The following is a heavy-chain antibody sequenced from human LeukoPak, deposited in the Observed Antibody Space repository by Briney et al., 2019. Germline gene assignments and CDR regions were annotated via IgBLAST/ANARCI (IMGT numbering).Heavy chain of an antibody. J-gene: IGHJ2*01. CDR2: IYYSGST. D-gene: IGHD6-13*01. CDR1: GGSIRNYY. V-gene: IGHV4-59*07. Sequence: SDTLSLPCTVSGGSIRNYYWSWIRQPPGKGLEWIGYIYYSGSTNYNPSLKSRVTISVDTSKNQFSLKLSSVTAADTAVYYCARVYYSSSYDYWYFDLRGRGTLVTVSS. CDR3: ARVYYSSSYDYWYFDL.